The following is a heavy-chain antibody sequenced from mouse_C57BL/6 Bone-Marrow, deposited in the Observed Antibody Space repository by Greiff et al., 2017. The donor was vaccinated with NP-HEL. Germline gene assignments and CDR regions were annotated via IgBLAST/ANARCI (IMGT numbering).Heavy chain of an antibody. CDR2: IDPETGGT. CDR3: TRRPYYYGSSYYFDY. D-gene: IGHD1-1*01. J-gene: IGHJ2*01. CDR1: GYTFTDYE. Sequence: QVQLQQSGAELVRPGASVTLSCKASGYTFTDYEMHWVKLTPVHGLEWIGAIDPETGGTAYNQKFKGKAILTADKSSSTAYMELRSLTSEDSAVYYCTRRPYYYGSSYYFDYWGQGTTLTVSS. V-gene: IGHV1-15*01.